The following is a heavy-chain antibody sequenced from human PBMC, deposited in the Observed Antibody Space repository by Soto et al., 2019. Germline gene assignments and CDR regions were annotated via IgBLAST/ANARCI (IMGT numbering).Heavy chain of an antibody. D-gene: IGHD6-6*01. J-gene: IGHJ4*02. Sequence: QITLKESGPTLVKPTQTLTLTCTFSGFSLSTSGVDVGWIRQPPGKALEWLALIYWDDDTRYKPSLKSRLTITKGTSRNQVVLTMTNMDPLDTDTYYCAHRRPYSNSPEYFFDYWGQGTLVTVSS. CDR1: GFSLSTSGVD. CDR3: AHRRPYSNSPEYFFDY. V-gene: IGHV2-5*02. CDR2: IYWDDDT.